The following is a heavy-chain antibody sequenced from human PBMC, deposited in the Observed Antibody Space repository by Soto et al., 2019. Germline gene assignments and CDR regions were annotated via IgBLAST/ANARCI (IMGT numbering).Heavy chain of an antibody. CDR2: IIPIFGTA. CDR3: ARRSSSWYVGNYYYGMDV. V-gene: IGHV1-69*13. CDR1: GGTFSSYA. Sequence: GASVKVSCKASGGTFSSYAISWVRQAPGQGLEWMGGIIPIFGTANYAQKFQGRVTITADESTSTACMELSSLRSEDTAVYYCARRSSSWYVGNYYYGMDVWGQGTTVTVSS. J-gene: IGHJ6*02. D-gene: IGHD6-13*01.